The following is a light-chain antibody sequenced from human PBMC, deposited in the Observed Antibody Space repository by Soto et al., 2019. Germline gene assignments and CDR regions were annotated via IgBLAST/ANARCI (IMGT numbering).Light chain of an antibody. J-gene: IGKJ1*01. CDR1: QSVSNY. CDR3: QQYGSSPRT. Sequence: EIVLTQSPATLSLSPGERATVSCRASQSVSNYLAWYQQKPGQAPRLLMYGASSRATGIPDRFSGSGSGTDFTLTISRLEPEDFAVYYCQQYGSSPRTFGQGTKVDIK. CDR2: GAS. V-gene: IGKV3-20*01.